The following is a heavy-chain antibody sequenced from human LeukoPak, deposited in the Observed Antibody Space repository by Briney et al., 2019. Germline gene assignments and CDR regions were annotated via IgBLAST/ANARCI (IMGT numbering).Heavy chain of an antibody. CDR2: IYSGGTT. CDR3: ARGRWELPLHYYGMDV. V-gene: IGHV3-53*01. CDR1: GFTVSSNY. D-gene: IGHD1-26*01. J-gene: IGHJ6*02. Sequence: GGSLRLSCAASGFTVSSNYMSWVRQAPGKGLEWVSVIYSGGTTYYADSVKGRFTISRDNSKNMLYLQMNSLRAEDTAVYYCARGRWELPLHYYGMDVWGQGTTVIVSS.